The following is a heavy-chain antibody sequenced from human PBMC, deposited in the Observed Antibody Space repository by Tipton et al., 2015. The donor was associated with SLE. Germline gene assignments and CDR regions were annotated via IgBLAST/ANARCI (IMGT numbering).Heavy chain of an antibody. Sequence: TLSLTCTVSGGSISSYYWSWIRQPPGKGLEWIGSIYHSGSTYYNPSLKSRVTISVDTSKNQFSLKLSSVTAADTAVYYCARGKGASGFDIWGQGTMVTVS. CDR3: ARGKGASGFDI. V-gene: IGHV4-38-2*02. D-gene: IGHD6-19*01. CDR2: IYHSGST. J-gene: IGHJ3*02. CDR1: GGSISSYY.